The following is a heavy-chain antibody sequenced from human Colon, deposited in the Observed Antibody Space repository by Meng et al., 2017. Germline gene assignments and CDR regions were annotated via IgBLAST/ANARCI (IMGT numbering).Heavy chain of an antibody. V-gene: IGHV3-9*01. CDR1: GFTFGEYA. D-gene: IGHD6-19*01. CDR3: AKDLGSSGPHYFDC. J-gene: IGHJ4*02. CDR2: ISWNSDII. Sequence: GGSLRLSCAASGFTFGEYAMHWVRQAPGKGLEWVSGISWNSDIIDYSDSVKGRFTISRDNTKNSLYLQMNILRAEDTALYYCAKDLGSSGPHYFDCLGQGTLVTVSS.